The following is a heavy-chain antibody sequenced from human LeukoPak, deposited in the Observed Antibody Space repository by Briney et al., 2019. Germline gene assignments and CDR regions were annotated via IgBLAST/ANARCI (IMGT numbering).Heavy chain of an antibody. Sequence: PSETLSLTCAVYGGSFSGYYWSWIRQPPGKGLEWIGEINHSGSTNYNPSLKSRVTMSVDASKNQFSLKLSSVTAADTAVYYCARGGQYDFWSGPVRNYYYYYMDVWGKGTTVTVSS. D-gene: IGHD3-3*01. V-gene: IGHV4-34*01. CDR1: GGSFSGYY. CDR2: INHSGST. CDR3: ARGGQYDFWSGPVRNYYYYYMDV. J-gene: IGHJ6*03.